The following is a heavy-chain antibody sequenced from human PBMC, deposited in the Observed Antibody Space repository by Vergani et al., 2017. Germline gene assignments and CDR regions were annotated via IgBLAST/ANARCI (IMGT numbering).Heavy chain of an antibody. CDR1: GFTFSSYS. V-gene: IGHV3-21*01. CDR2: ISSSSSYI. CDR3: ARNDYGDYGSFDY. J-gene: IGHJ4*02. Sequence: EVQLVESGGGLVKPGGSLRLSCAASGFTFSSYSMNWVRQAPGKGLEWVSSISSSSSYIYYADSVKGRFTISRDNAKNSLYLQMNSLRAEDTAVYYCARNDYGDYGSFDYWGQGTLVTVSS. D-gene: IGHD4-17*01.